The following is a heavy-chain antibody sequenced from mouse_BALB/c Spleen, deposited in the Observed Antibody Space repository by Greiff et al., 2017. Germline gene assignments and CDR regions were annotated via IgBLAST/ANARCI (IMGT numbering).Heavy chain of an antibody. D-gene: IGHD1-1*01. CDR1: GYTFTDYA. CDR3: ARDYGSSYVWFAY. CDR2: ISTYYGDA. J-gene: IGHJ3*01. Sequence: QVQLQQPGAELVRPGVSVKISCKGSGYTFTDYAMHWVKQSHAKSLEWIGVISTYYGDASYNQKFKGKATMTVDKSSSTAYMELARLTSEDSAIYYCARDYGSSYVWFAYWGQGTLVTVSA. V-gene: IGHV1S137*01.